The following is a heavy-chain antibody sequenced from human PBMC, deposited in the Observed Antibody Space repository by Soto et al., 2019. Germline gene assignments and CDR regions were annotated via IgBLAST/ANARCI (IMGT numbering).Heavy chain of an antibody. D-gene: IGHD3-22*01. CDR3: ARVPNYYDSSGPRPEYFQH. CDR2: IYYSGST. V-gene: IGHV4-30-4*01. CDR1: GGSISSGDYY. Sequence: PSETLSLTCTVSGGSISSGDYYWSWIRQPPGKGLEWIGYIYYSGSTYYNPSLKSRVTISVDTSKNQFSLKLSSVTAADTAVYYCARVPNYYDSSGPRPEYFQHWGQGTLVTVSS. J-gene: IGHJ1*01.